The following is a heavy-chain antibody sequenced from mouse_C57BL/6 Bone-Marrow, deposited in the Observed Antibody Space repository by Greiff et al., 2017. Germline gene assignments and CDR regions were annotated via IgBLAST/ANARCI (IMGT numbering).Heavy chain of an antibody. Sequence: EVQLVESGGGLVQPGGSLKLSCAASGFTFSDYYMYWVRQTPEKRLEWVAYISNGGGSTYYPDTVKGRFTISRDNAKNTLYLQLSRLKSEDTAMYYCARPRFARFAYWGQGTLVTVSA. V-gene: IGHV5-12*01. CDR2: ISNGGGST. J-gene: IGHJ3*01. CDR3: ARPRFARFAY. CDR1: GFTFSDYY.